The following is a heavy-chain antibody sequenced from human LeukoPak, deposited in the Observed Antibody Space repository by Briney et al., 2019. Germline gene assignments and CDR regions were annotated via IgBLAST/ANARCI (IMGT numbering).Heavy chain of an antibody. V-gene: IGHV3-7*01. CDR3: ARGRNYYYDSSGYLFDY. CDR2: IKVDGSEK. Sequence: GGSLRLSCAASGFTFSTHWMSWFRQTPGKGLEWLGNIKVDGSEKYYLESLRGRLTISRDNAKNSLYLQMNSLRAEDTAVYYCARGRNYYYDSSGYLFDYWGQGTLVTVSS. CDR1: GFTFSTHW. J-gene: IGHJ4*02. D-gene: IGHD3-22*01.